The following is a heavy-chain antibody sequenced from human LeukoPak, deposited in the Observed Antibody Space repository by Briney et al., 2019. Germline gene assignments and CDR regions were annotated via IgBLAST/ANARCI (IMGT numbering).Heavy chain of an antibody. CDR3: ARESSSWCLDY. D-gene: IGHD6-13*01. V-gene: IGHV1-2*02. Sequence: GASVKVSCKASGYTFTGYYMHWVRQAPGQALEWMGWISPNSGGTNYAQKFQGRVTMTRDTPISTAYMELSRLRSDDTAVYYCARESSSWCLDYWGQGTLVTASS. CDR2: ISPNSGGT. J-gene: IGHJ4*02. CDR1: GYTFTGYY.